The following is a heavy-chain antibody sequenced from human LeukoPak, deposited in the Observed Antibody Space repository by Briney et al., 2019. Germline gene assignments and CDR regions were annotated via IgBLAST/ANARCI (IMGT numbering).Heavy chain of an antibody. CDR2: IYYSGST. D-gene: IGHD2-21*02. Sequence: PSQTLSLTCTVSGGSISSGGYYWSWIRQHPGKGLEWIGYIYYSGSTYYNPSFKSRVTISVDTSKNQFSLKLSSVTAADTAVYYCARGRGNSFSPTNDYWGQGTLVTVSS. CDR1: GGSISSGGYY. CDR3: ARGRGNSFSPTNDY. V-gene: IGHV4-31*03. J-gene: IGHJ4*02.